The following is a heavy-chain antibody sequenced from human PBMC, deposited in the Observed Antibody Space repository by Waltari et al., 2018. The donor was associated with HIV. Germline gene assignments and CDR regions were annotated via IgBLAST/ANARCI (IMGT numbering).Heavy chain of an antibody. CDR2: ISAYNGNT. Sequence: QVQLVQSGAEVKKPGASVKVSCKASGYTFTSYGISWVRQAPGQGLEWMGWISAYNGNTNYAQKLQGRVTMTTDTSTSTAYMELRSLRSDDTAVYYCARVFLSQWLLTGGDFDYWGQGTLVTVSS. V-gene: IGHV1-18*01. CDR1: GYTFTSYG. D-gene: IGHD6-19*01. J-gene: IGHJ4*02. CDR3: ARVFLSQWLLTGGDFDY.